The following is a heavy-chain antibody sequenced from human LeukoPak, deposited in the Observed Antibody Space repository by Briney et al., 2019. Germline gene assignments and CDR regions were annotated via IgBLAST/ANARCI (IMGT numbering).Heavy chain of an antibody. D-gene: IGHD6-13*01. J-gene: IGHJ6*03. Sequence: GGSLRLSCAASGFTFTTYWMSWVRQAPGKGLEWVANIKQDGSEKYYMDSVKGRFTISRDNAKNSLFLQLNSLRAEDTAVYYCARVDYSSSWPNYYYYYMDVWGKGTTVTVSS. CDR2: IKQDGSEK. CDR1: GFTFTTYW. CDR3: ARVDYSSSWPNYYYYYMDV. V-gene: IGHV3-7*01.